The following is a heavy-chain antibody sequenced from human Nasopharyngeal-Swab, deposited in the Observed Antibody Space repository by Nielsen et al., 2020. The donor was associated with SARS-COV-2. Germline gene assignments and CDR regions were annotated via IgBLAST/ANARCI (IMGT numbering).Heavy chain of an antibody. CDR3: ARGVPKWQWLPKRYYYMDV. CDR1: GFSFLFSS. J-gene: IGHJ6*03. V-gene: IGHV4-34*01. Sequence: SETLSLTCAVSGFSFLFSSFLLFRQPPGKGLEWIGEINHSGSTNYNPSLKSRVTISVDTSKNQFSLKLSSVTAADTAVYYCARGVPKWQWLPKRYYYMDVWGKGTTVTVSS. CDR2: INHSGST. D-gene: IGHD6-19*01.